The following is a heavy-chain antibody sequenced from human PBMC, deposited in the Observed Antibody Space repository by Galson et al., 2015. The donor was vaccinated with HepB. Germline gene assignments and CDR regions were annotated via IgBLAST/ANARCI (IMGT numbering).Heavy chain of an antibody. J-gene: IGHJ5*02. CDR2: ISGSGGST. Sequence: SLRLSCAASGFTFSSYAMSWVRQAPGKGLEWVSAISGSGGSTYYADSVKGRFTISRDNSKNTLYLQMNSLRAEDTAVYYCAKDPLGYCTNGVCPRFDPWGQGTLATVSS. D-gene: IGHD2-8*01. V-gene: IGHV3-23*01. CDR3: AKDPLGYCTNGVCPRFDP. CDR1: GFTFSSYA.